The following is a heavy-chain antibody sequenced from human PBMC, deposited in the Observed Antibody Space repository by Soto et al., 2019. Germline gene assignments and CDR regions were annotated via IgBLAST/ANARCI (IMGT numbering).Heavy chain of an antibody. Sequence: QVQLVQSGAEEKKPGASVKVSCKASGYTFTSYAMHWVRQAPGQRLEWMGWINAGNGNTKYSQKFQGRVTITRDTSVSTAHMELSSLRSEDTAVYYCARGTVVTHFDYWGQGTLVTVSS. CDR1: GYTFTSYA. CDR2: INAGNGNT. J-gene: IGHJ4*02. CDR3: ARGTVVTHFDY. D-gene: IGHD2-15*01. V-gene: IGHV1-3*05.